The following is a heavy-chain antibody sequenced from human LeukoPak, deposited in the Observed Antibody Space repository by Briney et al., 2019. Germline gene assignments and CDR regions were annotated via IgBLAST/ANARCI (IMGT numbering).Heavy chain of an antibody. CDR1: GYSFAGYY. CDR2: INPTSGGT. Sequence: ASVKVSCKASGYSFAGYYMHWVRQAPGQGFEWMGYINPTSGGTNYAQEFQGRVTMTRDTSISAAYMELSRLTSDDTAVYYCARVLELYNWFDPWGQGTLVTVSS. J-gene: IGHJ5*02. D-gene: IGHD3-3*01. CDR3: ARVLELYNWFDP. V-gene: IGHV1-2*02.